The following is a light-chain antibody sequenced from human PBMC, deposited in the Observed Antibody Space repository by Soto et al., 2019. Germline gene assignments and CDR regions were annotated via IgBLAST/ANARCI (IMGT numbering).Light chain of an antibody. V-gene: IGKV3D-20*02. J-gene: IGKJ5*01. Sequence: EIVSTQSPGTLSLSPGERATLSCRASQSVSSSYLAWYQQKPGQAPRLLIYGASTRATGVPARFSGSGSGTDFTLTISSLEPEDFAVYYCHQRSNWPPDTFGQGTRLEIK. CDR2: GAS. CDR1: QSVSSSY. CDR3: HQRSNWPPDT.